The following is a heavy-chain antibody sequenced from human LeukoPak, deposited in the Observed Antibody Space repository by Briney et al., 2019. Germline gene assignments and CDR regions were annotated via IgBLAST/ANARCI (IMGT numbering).Heavy chain of an antibody. CDR3: ARAIAAAGRAGYFQH. V-gene: IGHV1-8*01. J-gene: IGHJ1*01. Sequence: GASVKVSCKASGYTFTSYDINWVRQATEQGLEWMGWMNPNSGNTGYAQKFQGRVTMTRNTSISTAYMELSSLRSEDTAVYYCARAIAAAGRAGYFQHWGQGTLVTVSS. CDR1: GYTFTSYD. CDR2: MNPNSGNT. D-gene: IGHD6-13*01.